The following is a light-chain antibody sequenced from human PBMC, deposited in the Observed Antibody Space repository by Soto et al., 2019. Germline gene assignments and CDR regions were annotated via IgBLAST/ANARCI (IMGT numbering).Light chain of an antibody. CDR2: KPS. Sequence: DIQMTQSPSTLSASVGDRVTITCRASQSISSWLAWYQQKPGKGPKLLIYKPSSLESGVPSRFSGSGSGTEFTLTISSLQPDDFATYYCQQYNSYPAPFGGGTQVEIK. V-gene: IGKV1-5*03. CDR1: QSISSW. J-gene: IGKJ4*01. CDR3: QQYNSYPAP.